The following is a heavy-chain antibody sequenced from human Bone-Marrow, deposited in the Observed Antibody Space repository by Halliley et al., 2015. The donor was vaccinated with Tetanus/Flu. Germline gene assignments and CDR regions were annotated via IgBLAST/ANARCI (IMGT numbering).Heavy chain of an antibody. V-gene: IGHV3-11*03. J-gene: IGHJ4*02. CDR2: ISSSGTYP. Sequence: VSIISSSGTYPKYADSVKGRFTIPRDNAKNSLYLQMNSLGGEDPAVYYCARRFIAAAGDFDFWGQGTLVTVSA. CDR3: ARRFIAAAGDFDF. D-gene: IGHD6-13*01.